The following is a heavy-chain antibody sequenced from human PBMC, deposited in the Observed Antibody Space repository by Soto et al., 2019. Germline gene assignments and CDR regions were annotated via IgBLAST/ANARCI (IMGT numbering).Heavy chain of an antibody. CDR3: ARVGYYDSSGYPREQAFDI. V-gene: IGHV3-13*01. Sequence: GGSLRLSCAASGFTFSSYDMHWVRQATGKGLEWVSAIGTAGDTYYPGSVKGRFTISRENAKNSLYLQMNSLRAEDTAVYYCARVGYYDSSGYPREQAFDIWGQGTMVTVS. CDR1: GFTFSSYD. J-gene: IGHJ3*02. CDR2: IGTAGDT. D-gene: IGHD3-22*01.